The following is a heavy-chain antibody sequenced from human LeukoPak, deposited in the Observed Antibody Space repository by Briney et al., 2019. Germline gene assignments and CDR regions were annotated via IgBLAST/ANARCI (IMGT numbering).Heavy chain of an antibody. CDR2: IKSKTDGGTT. CDR3: TTDDYYDSSGYHTLGDY. V-gene: IGHV3-15*01. Sequence: GGSLRLSCAASGFTFSNTWMSWVRQAPGKGLEWVGRIKSKTDGGTTDYAAPVKGRFTISRDDSKNTLYLQMNSLKTEDTAVYYCTTDDYYDSSGYHTLGDYWGQGTLVTVSS. CDR1: GFTFSNTW. J-gene: IGHJ4*02. D-gene: IGHD3-22*01.